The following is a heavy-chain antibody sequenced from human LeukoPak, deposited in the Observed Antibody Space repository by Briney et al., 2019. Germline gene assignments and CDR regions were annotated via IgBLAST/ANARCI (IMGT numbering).Heavy chain of an antibody. Sequence: SETLSLTCTVSGGSISSYYWSWIRQPPGKGLEWIGYISYSGRTNYNPSLKSRATISVDTSKNQFSLRLSSVTAADTAVYYCARTDLGYSYGYPLNWFDPWGQGTLVTVSS. V-gene: IGHV4-59*01. CDR1: GGSISSYY. CDR3: ARTDLGYSYGYPLNWFDP. J-gene: IGHJ5*02. CDR2: ISYSGRT. D-gene: IGHD5-18*01.